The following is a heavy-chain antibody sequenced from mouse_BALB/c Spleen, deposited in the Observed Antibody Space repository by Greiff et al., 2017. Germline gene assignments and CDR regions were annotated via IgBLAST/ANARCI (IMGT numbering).Heavy chain of an antibody. V-gene: IGHV4-2*02. J-gene: IGHJ2*01. CDR3: ARDYSHY. CDR2: INPGSSTI. CDR1: GFDFSRYW. Sequence: EVKVIESGGGLVQPGGSLNLSCAASGFDFSRYWMSWARQAPGKGQEWIGEINPGSSTINYTPSLKDKFIISRDNAKNTLYLQMSKVRSEDTALYYCARDYSHYWGQGTTRTVSS. D-gene: IGHD2-12*01.